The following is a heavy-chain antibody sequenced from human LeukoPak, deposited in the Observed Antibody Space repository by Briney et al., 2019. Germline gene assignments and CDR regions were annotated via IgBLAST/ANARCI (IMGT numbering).Heavy chain of an antibody. V-gene: IGHV3-23*01. CDR1: GFTFSSYA. CDR2: ISGSGRST. Sequence: PGGSLRLSCAASGFTFSSYAMSWVRQAPGKGLEWVSGISGSGRSTYYADSVKGWFTISRDNSKNTLYLHVNSLRAEDTAVYYCATCNYYDSSAYPFDYWGQGTLVTVSS. CDR3: ATCNYYDSSAYPFDY. J-gene: IGHJ4*02. D-gene: IGHD3-22*01.